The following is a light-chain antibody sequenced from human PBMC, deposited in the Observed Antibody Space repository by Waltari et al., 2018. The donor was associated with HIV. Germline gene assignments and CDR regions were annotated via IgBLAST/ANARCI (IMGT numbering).Light chain of an antibody. CDR1: QNITSY. J-gene: IGKJ1*01. CDR3: QQSYSTPRT. V-gene: IGKV1-39*01. Sequence: IQRTPSPSSLSASVGDRVTITCRASQNITSYLNWYQQKPGKAPKLLIYATSTLQSGVPSRFSASGSGTDFTLTISSLQPEDFATYYCQQSYSTPRTFGQGTKVEIK. CDR2: ATS.